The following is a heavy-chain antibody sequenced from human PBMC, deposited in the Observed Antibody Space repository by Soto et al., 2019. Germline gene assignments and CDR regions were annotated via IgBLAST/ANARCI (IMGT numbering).Heavy chain of an antibody. CDR3: ARDSAEWLRFYAFDI. CDR2: IWYDGSNK. CDR1: GFTFSSYG. Sequence: GGSLRLSCAASGFTFSSYGMHWVRQAPGKGLEWVAVIWYDGSNKYYADSVKGRFTISRDNSKNTLYLQMNSLRAEDTAVYYCARDSAEWLRFYAFDIWGQGTMVTVSS. V-gene: IGHV3-33*01. J-gene: IGHJ3*02. D-gene: IGHD5-12*01.